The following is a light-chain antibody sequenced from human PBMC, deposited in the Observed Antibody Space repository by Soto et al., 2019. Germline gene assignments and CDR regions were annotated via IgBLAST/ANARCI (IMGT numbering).Light chain of an antibody. V-gene: IGKV1-39*01. Sequence: DIQMTQSPSSLSASVGDRVTITCRASHSISSYLNWYQQKPGQAPKLLIQAASSLQSPVPSSVSGSGSVTDFTRTSSSLEPEDFATYYCQQSYSTPWTVGQGSKVEIK. CDR1: HSISSY. CDR2: AAS. J-gene: IGKJ1*01. CDR3: QQSYSTPWT.